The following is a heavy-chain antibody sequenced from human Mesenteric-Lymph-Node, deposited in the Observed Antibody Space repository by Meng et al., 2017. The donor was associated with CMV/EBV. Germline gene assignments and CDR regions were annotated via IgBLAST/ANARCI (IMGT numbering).Heavy chain of an antibody. Sequence: GESLKISCAASGFTFSSYGMHWVRQAPGKGLEWVAVIWYDGSNKYYADSVKGRFTISRDNAKNSLYLQMNSLRAEDTAVYYCARGRMYYDFWSGLGGQGTLVTVSS. CDR1: GFTFSSYG. V-gene: IGHV3-33*01. CDR2: IWYDGSNK. J-gene: IGHJ4*02. D-gene: IGHD3-3*01. CDR3: ARGRMYYDFWSGL.